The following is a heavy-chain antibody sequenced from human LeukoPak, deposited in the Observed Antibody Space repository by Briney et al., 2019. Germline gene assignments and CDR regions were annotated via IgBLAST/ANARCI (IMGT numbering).Heavy chain of an antibody. Sequence: SEALSLTCAVYGGSFSGYYWSWIRQPPGKGLEWIGEINHSGSTNYNPSLKSRVTISVDTSKNQFSLKLSSVTAADTAVYYCARGQRVGYCSSTSCPRGGYYYYYGMDVWGKGTTVTVSS. D-gene: IGHD2-2*03. CDR3: ARGQRVGYCSSTSCPRGGYYYYYGMDV. J-gene: IGHJ6*04. V-gene: IGHV4-34*01. CDR1: GGSFSGYY. CDR2: INHSGST.